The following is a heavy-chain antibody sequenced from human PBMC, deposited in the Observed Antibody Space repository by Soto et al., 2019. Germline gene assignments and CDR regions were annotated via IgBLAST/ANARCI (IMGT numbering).Heavy chain of an antibody. D-gene: IGHD2-15*01. Sequence: EVQLVESGGGLVQPGGSLRLSCAASGSMFSGYWMTWVRQAPGKGLEWVANIKQDGSEKIYIDSVKGRFTISRDNAKNSLYLQMNSLRVEDTAVYYCARDPYSGWYGAFEFWGQGTMVTVSS. CDR1: GSMFSGYW. CDR3: ARDPYSGWYGAFEF. V-gene: IGHV3-7*01. J-gene: IGHJ3*01. CDR2: IKQDGSEK.